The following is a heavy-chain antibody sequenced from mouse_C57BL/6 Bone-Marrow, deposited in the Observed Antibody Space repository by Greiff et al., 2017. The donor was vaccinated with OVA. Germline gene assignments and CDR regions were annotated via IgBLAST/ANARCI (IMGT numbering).Heavy chain of an antibody. J-gene: IGHJ1*03. V-gene: IGHV10-1*01. CDR2: IRSKSNNYAT. CDR1: GFSFNTYA. CDR3: VIRWDGYFDV. D-gene: IGHD4-1*01. Sequence: VQLKESGGGLVQPKGSLKLSCAASGFSFNTYAMNWVRQAPGKGLEWVARIRSKSNNYATYYADSVKDRFTISRDDSESMLYLQMNNLKTEDTAMYYCVIRWDGYFDVWGTGTTVTVSS.